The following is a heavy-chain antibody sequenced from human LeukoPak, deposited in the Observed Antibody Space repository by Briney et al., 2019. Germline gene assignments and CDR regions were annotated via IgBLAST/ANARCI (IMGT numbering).Heavy chain of an antibody. CDR2: ISSSGSTI. CDR1: GFTFSSYE. D-gene: IGHD5-24*01. J-gene: IGHJ4*02. CDR3: ARDSQRWGNFDS. Sequence: PGGSLRLSCAVSGFTFSSYEMNWVRQAPGKGLEWVSYISSSGSTIYYADSVKGRFTISRDNAKNSLYLQMNSLRVEGTAVYYCARDSQRWGNFDSWGQGTLVSVSS. V-gene: IGHV3-48*03.